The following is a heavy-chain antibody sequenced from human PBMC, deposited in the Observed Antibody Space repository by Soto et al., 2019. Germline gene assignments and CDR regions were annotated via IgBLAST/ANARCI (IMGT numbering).Heavy chain of an antibody. D-gene: IGHD1-1*01. CDR3: ARGRYGDY. J-gene: IGHJ4*02. CDR1: GYAFTTYG. CDR2: ISAHNGNT. V-gene: IGHV1-18*01. Sequence: QVHLVQSGAEVKKPGASVKVSCKGSGYAFTTYGITWVRQAPGQGLERMGWISAHNGNTNYTQKRQGRVTVTRDTSTSTAYMELRSLGSDDTAVYYCARGRYGDYWGQGALVTVSS.